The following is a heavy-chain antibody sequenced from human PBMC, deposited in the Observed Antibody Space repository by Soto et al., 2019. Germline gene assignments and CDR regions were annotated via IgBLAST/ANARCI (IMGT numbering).Heavy chain of an antibody. CDR1: GYTFTSYG. Sequence: QVQLVQSGAEVKKPGASVKVSCKASGYTFTSYGISWVRQAPGQGLEWMGWISAYNGNTNYAQKLQGRVTMTTDTSTSTAYMELRSLRSDDTTVYYCARKSIVGATRYYNWFDPWGQGTLVTVSS. J-gene: IGHJ5*02. D-gene: IGHD1-26*01. V-gene: IGHV1-18*01. CDR3: ARKSIVGATRYYNWFDP. CDR2: ISAYNGNT.